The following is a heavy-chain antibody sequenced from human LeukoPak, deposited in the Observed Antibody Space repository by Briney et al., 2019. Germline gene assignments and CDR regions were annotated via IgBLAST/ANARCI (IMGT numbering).Heavy chain of an antibody. CDR2: ISNSGSTI. D-gene: IGHD2-21*02. Sequence: GGSLRLSCAASGFTFSSYEMNWVRQAPGKGLKWVSYISNSGSTIYYADSVRGRFTISRDNAKDSLYLQMDSLGAEDTAVYYCARDGGVTLRRPDGFDFWGQGTMVTVSS. V-gene: IGHV3-48*03. CDR3: ARDGGVTLRRPDGFDF. J-gene: IGHJ3*01. CDR1: GFTFSSYE.